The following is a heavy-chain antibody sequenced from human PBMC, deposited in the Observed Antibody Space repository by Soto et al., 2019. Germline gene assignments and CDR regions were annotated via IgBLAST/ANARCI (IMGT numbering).Heavy chain of an antibody. V-gene: IGHV1-18*04. CDR3: ARDLGGVLMALDP. Sequence: QVQLVQSGAEVKKPGASVKVSCKTSGYTFTNYPITWVRQAPRQGLEWVGWISAYSGSTNYAQNLQGRVTMTTDTFTSTVYMELRSLRYDDTAVYYCARDLGGVLMALDPWGQGTLVTVSS. CDR2: ISAYSGST. D-gene: IGHD2-8*01. J-gene: IGHJ5*02. CDR1: GYTFTNYP.